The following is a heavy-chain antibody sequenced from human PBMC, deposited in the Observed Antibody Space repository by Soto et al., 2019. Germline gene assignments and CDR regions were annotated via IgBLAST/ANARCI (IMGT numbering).Heavy chain of an antibody. Sequence: QVQLQESGPGLVKPSQTLSLTCTVSGDSISSGGYYWSWIRQHPGKGLEWIGYIYYSGSTYYNPSLKSRVSISGDTSKNQFSLKLSSVTAADTAVYYCAREGREGFWSGYLDYWGQGTLVTVSS. CDR1: GDSISSGGYY. J-gene: IGHJ4*02. CDR3: AREGREGFWSGYLDY. V-gene: IGHV4-31*03. D-gene: IGHD3-3*01. CDR2: IYYSGST.